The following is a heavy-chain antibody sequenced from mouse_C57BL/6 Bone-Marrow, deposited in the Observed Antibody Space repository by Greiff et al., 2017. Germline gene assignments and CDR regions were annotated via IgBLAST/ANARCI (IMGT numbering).Heavy chain of an antibody. J-gene: IGHJ4*01. CDR2: INPSSGYT. D-gene: IGHD1-1*01. CDR3: ARGRYSAMDY. CDR1: GYTFTSYT. Sequence: QVQLKESGAELARPGASVKMSCKASGYTFTSYTMHWVKQRPGQGLEWIGYINPSSGYTKYNQKFKDKATLTADKSSSTAYMQLSSLTSEDSAVYYGARGRYSAMDYWGQGTSVTVSS. V-gene: IGHV1-4*01.